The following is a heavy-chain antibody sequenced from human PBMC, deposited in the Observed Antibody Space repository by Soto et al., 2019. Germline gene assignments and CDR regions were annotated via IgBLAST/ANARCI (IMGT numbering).Heavy chain of an antibody. Sequence: VQLQESGPGLVQPSQTLSLTCTVSGASSSKKYYCNWIRQQPGKGLEWIGYNDYTGNAFSNPSLRSRTPISLDTSQNQFSLRLNSGTAAGTAVYYCATGDLTGGELFFTFWGRGALVTGSS. V-gene: IGHV4-31*03. CDR3: ATGDLTGGELFFTF. D-gene: IGHD3-10*01. CDR2: NDYTGNA. J-gene: IGHJ4*02. CDR1: GASSSKKYY.